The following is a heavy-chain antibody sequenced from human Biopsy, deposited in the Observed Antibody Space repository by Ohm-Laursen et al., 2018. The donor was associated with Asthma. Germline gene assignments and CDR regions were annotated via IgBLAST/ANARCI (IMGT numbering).Heavy chain of an antibody. CDR2: GGSYYDGGLK. J-gene: IGHJ4*02. CDR1: GFTFRSYA. V-gene: IGHV3-30-3*01. CDR3: ARDVMEWYLPAFDF. Sequence: SLRLSCAASGFTFRSYAMHWVRQAPGKGLEWVAVGGSYYDGGLKYYADSVNGRFTVSRDDSKNTLYLQMNSLGPGDTAVYYCARDVMEWYLPAFDFWGQGTLVTVSS. D-gene: IGHD3-3*01.